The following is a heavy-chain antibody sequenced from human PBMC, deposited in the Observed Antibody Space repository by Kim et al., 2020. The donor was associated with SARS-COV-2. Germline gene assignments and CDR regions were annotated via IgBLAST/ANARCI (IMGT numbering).Heavy chain of an antibody. V-gene: IGHV1-18*01. J-gene: IGHJ4*02. CDR3: LRGIWGDVNDY. Sequence: ASVKVSCKPSDYTFSGSGFSWVRQAPGQGLEWLGWINTKKGDTNYVQQFQDRVTMTTDSSTSTAYMELRSLKSDDTAVYYCLRGIWGDVNDYWGPGTLVT. D-gene: IGHD3-16*01. CDR2: INTKKGDT. CDR1: DYTFSGSG.